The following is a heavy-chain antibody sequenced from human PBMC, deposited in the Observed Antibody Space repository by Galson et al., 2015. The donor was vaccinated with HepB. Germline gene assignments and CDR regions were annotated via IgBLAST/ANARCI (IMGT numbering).Heavy chain of an antibody. CDR1: GYTFTSYA. CDR3: ARDQREQWLVNYYYYGMDV. Sequence: SVKVSCKASGYTFTSYAMHWVRQAPGQRLEWMGWINAGNGNTKYSQKFQGRVTITRDTSASTAYMELSSLRSEGTAVYYCARDQREQWLVNYYYYGMDVWGQGTTVTVSS. V-gene: IGHV1-3*01. J-gene: IGHJ6*02. CDR2: INAGNGNT. D-gene: IGHD6-19*01.